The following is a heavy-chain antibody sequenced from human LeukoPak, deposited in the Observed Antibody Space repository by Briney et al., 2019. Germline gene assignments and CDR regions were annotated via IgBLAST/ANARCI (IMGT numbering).Heavy chain of an antibody. V-gene: IGHV4-34*01. CDR1: GGSFSGYY. J-gene: IGHJ4*02. CDR3: ARRAAAGTIDY. D-gene: IGHD6-13*01. Sequence: KPSETLSLTCAVYGGSFSGYYWSWIRQPPGKGLEWIGEINHSGSTNYNPSLKSRVTISVDTSKNQFSLKLTSVTAADAAVYYCARRAAAGTIDYWGQGTLVTVSS. CDR2: INHSGST.